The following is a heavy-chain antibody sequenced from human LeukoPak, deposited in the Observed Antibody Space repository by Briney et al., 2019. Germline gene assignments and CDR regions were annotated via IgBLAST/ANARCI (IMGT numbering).Heavy chain of an antibody. V-gene: IGHV3-74*01. CDR3: ARGRITAAGTGSHDAFDM. J-gene: IGHJ3*02. Sequence: GGSLRLSCAASGFTFSSYWMNWVRQAPGKGLVWVSRTNSDASSTDYADSVKGRFTISRDNAKNTLYLQMDSLRAEDTAVYYCARGRITAAGTGSHDAFDMWGQGTMVTVSS. D-gene: IGHD6-13*01. CDR1: GFTFSSYW. CDR2: TNSDASST.